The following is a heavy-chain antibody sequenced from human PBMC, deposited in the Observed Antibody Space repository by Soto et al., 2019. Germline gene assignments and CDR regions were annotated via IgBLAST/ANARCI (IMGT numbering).Heavy chain of an antibody. CDR2: IYWDDSK. CDR3: AHKGPEDWPLDY. CDR1: GFSLSTSGVG. J-gene: IGHJ4*02. V-gene: IGHV2-5*02. Sequence: QLTLKESGPTLVRPTQTLTLTCAFSGFSLSTSGVGVGWIRQPPGKALEWLAVIYWDDSKHYSPSLRRRLTNTKDTAKNQVVLTMTNMDPMDTGTYYCAHKGPEDWPLDYWGQGTLVTVSA. D-gene: IGHD3-9*01.